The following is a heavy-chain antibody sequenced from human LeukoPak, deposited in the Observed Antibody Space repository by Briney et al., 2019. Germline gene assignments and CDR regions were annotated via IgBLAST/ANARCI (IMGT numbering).Heavy chain of an antibody. CDR3: ARKMVRGVMSSIDY. D-gene: IGHD3-10*01. J-gene: IGHJ4*02. Sequence: GGSLRLSCAASGFTFSSYSMNWVRQAPGKGLEWVSYISSSSSTIYYADSVKGRFTISRDNAKNSLYLQMNSLGAEDMAVYYCARKMVRGVMSSIDYWGQGPLVTVSS. V-gene: IGHV3-48*01. CDR1: GFTFSSYS. CDR2: ISSSSSTI.